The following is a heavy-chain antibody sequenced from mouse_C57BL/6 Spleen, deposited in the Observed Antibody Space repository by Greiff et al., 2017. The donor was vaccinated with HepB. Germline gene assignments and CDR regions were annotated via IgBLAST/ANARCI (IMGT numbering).Heavy chain of an antibody. V-gene: IGHV3-6*01. CDR2: ISYDGSN. J-gene: IGHJ3*01. CDR3: ARVEDY. CDR1: GYSITSGYY. Sequence: VQLKESGPGLVKPSQSLSLTCSVTGYSITSGYYWNWIRQFPGNKLEWMGYISYDGSNNYNPSLKNRISITRDTSKNQFFLKLNSVTTEDTATYYCARVEDYWGQGTLVTVSA.